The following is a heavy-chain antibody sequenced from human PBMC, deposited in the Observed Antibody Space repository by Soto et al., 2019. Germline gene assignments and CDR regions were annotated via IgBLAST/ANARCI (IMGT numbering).Heavy chain of an antibody. J-gene: IGHJ6*02. D-gene: IGHD4-17*01. Sequence: GESLKISCKTSGHRFTTYWISWVRQMPGKGLEYVGKINPTDSETNYSPSFEGHVTFSVGRSTSTAYVRWNSLKAPDTAMYYCASPTMTSTSFYYAMDVWGQGTTVTVSS. V-gene: IGHV5-10-1*01. CDR3: ASPTMTSTSFYYAMDV. CDR1: GHRFTTYW. CDR2: INPTDSET.